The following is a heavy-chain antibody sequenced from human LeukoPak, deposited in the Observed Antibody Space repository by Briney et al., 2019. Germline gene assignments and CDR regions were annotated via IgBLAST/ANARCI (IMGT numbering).Heavy chain of an antibody. D-gene: IGHD3-3*01. J-gene: IGHJ5*02. CDR2: IYHSGST. Sequence: SETLSLTCTVSGGSISSGGYYWSWIRQHPGKGLEWIGYIYHSGSTYYNPSLKSRVTISVDTSKNQFSLKLSSVTAADTAVYYCARVGHDFWSGYSNWFDPWGQGTLVTVSS. CDR3: ARVGHDFWSGYSNWFDP. CDR1: GGSISSGGYY. V-gene: IGHV4-31*03.